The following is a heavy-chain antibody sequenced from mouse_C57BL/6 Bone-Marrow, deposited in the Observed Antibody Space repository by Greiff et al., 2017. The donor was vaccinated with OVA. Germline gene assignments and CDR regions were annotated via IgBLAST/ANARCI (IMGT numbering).Heavy chain of an antibody. J-gene: IGHJ1*03. Sequence: QVQLQQPGAELVMPGASVKLSCKASGYTFTSYWMHWVKQRPGQGLEWIGEIDPSDSYTNYNQKFKGKSTLTVDKSSSTAYMQLSSLTSADSAVYYCARWSYYAYFDVWGTGTTVTVSS. CDR3: ARWSYYAYFDV. V-gene: IGHV1-69*01. CDR1: GYTFTSYW. CDR2: IDPSDSYT. D-gene: IGHD1-1*01.